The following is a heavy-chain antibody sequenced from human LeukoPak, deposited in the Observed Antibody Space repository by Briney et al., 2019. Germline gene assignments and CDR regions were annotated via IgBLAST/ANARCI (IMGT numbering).Heavy chain of an antibody. V-gene: IGHV3-48*01. J-gene: IGHJ4*02. CDR1: GFPFIEYS. Sequence: GGSLRLSCTASGFPFIEYSMNWVRQAPGKGLEWISYIGIDSGNTKYADSVRGRFTISADKAKNSLYLQMNSLRADDTAVFYCARDPGSSAFDLWGQGSLVTVST. CDR3: ARDPGSSAFDL. D-gene: IGHD1-14*01. CDR2: IGIDSGNT.